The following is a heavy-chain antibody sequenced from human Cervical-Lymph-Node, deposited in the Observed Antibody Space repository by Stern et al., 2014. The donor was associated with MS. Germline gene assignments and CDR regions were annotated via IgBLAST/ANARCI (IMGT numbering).Heavy chain of an antibody. CDR1: GFTFDDYA. V-gene: IGHV3-9*01. J-gene: IGHJ2*01. Sequence: EVQLVESGGGLVQPGRSLRLSCAASGFTFDDYAMHWVRQAPGKGLEWVSGISWNSGSIGYADSVKGRFTISRDNAKNSLYLQMNSLRAEDTALYYCAKDIGSTRGWYFDLWGRGTLVTVSS. D-gene: IGHD1-1*01. CDR3: AKDIGSTRGWYFDL. CDR2: ISWNSGSI.